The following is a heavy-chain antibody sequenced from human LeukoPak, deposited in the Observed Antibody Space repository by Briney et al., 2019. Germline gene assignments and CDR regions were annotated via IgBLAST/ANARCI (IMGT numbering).Heavy chain of an antibody. V-gene: IGHV1-2*02. CDR1: GSTFSDYH. Sequence: ASVKVSCKATGSTFSDYHINWLRQASGQGPEWMGWIHPKSGYAKYGQAFPGRVTMTRDTSLRTTYRHWNRLRFDDQAMYYCAGGEYSSGHPYRLDSWGEGALVTVSS. D-gene: IGHD3-16*01. CDR2: IHPKSGYA. CDR3: AGGEYSSGHPYRLDS. J-gene: IGHJ4*02.